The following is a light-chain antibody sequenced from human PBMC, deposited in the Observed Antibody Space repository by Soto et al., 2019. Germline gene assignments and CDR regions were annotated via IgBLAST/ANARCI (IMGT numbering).Light chain of an antibody. J-gene: IGKJ5*01. V-gene: IGKV1-39*01. CDR1: QSISSW. Sequence: DIQMTQSPSTLSASVGDRVTITCRASQSISSWLAWYQQKPGKAPKLLIYAASSLQSGVPSRFSGSGSGTDFTLTNSSLQPEDFATYYCQQSYSTPSITFGQGTRLEI. CDR2: AAS. CDR3: QQSYSTPSIT.